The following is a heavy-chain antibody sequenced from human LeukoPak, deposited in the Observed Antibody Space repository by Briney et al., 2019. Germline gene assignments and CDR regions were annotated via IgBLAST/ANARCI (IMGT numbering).Heavy chain of an antibody. CDR3: AKDLTSVPTR. Sequence: PGGSLRLSCAASGFTFSSHTMNWVRQAPGKGLEWVSYISSSGRTIHYADSVKGRFTISRDNAENSLYLQMNSLRDEDTAVYYCAKDLTSVPTRWGQGTLVTVSS. D-gene: IGHD4-17*01. J-gene: IGHJ4*02. CDR1: GFTFSSHT. CDR2: ISSSGRTI. V-gene: IGHV3-48*02.